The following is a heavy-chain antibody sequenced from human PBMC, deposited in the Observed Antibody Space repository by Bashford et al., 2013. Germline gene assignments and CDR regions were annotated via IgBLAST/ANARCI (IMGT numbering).Heavy chain of an antibody. J-gene: IGHJ4*03. CDR3: ARDSAYGGNHFDY. Sequence: GGSLRLSCAASGFTFSDHGMHWVRQAPGKGLEWVAGIWFDGSSQFYIDSVKGRFTVSRDNAKNSLYLQMNSLRAEDTAVYYCARDSAYGGNHFDYWGQGTTVTVSS. CDR1: GFTFSDHG. D-gene: IGHD4-23*01. CDR2: IWFDGSSQ. V-gene: IGHV3-33*01.